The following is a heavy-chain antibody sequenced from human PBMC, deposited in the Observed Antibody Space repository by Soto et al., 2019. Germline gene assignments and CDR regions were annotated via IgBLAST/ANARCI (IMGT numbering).Heavy chain of an antibody. Sequence: ASVKVSFKASGYNLTSYDMHWLRQAPGQRLEWMGWINAGNGNTKYSQKFQGRVTITRDTSASTAYMQLSSLRSEDTAVYYCARGSGYDSYAFDIWGQGTMVTVSS. CDR2: INAGNGNT. D-gene: IGHD5-12*01. CDR3: ARGSGYDSYAFDI. V-gene: IGHV1-3*01. CDR1: GYNLTSYD. J-gene: IGHJ3*02.